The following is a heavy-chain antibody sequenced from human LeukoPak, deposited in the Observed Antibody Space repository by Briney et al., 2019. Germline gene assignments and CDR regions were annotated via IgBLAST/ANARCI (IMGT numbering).Heavy chain of an antibody. J-gene: IGHJ4*02. Sequence: SETLSLTCTVSDGSISSYSWSWIRQPPGKGLEWIGDIHHSGSSNYNPSLKSRVTISVDTPKKQFSLQLSSVTTADTAVYYCARMNFYKNLWSRNPKPAYYFDYWGQGTLVTVSS. CDR2: IHHSGSS. V-gene: IGHV4-59*01. CDR3: ARMNFYKNLWSRNPKPAYYFDY. CDR1: DGSISSYS. D-gene: IGHD1-14*01.